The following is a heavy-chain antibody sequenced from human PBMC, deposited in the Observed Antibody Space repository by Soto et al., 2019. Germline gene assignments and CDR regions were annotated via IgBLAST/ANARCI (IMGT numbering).Heavy chain of an antibody. CDR3: AGTYYYDSSGYLPIDY. V-gene: IGHV1-18*01. Sequence: GASVKVSCKASGYTFTSYGISWVRQAPGQGLEWMGWISAYNGNTNYAQKLQGRVTMTTDTSTSTAYMELRSLRSDDTAVYYCAGTYYYDSSGYLPIDYWGQGTLVTVSS. D-gene: IGHD3-22*01. CDR1: GYTFTSYG. CDR2: ISAYNGNT. J-gene: IGHJ4*02.